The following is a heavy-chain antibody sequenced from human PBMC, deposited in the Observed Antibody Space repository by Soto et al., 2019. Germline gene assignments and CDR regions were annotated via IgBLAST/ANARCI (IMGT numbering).Heavy chain of an antibody. Sequence: QITLKESGPTLVKPTQTLTLTCTFSGFSLSTSGVGVGWIRQPPGKALEWLAIIYWDDEKRYSPSRKTRLTVTKDTSKNQVVLTMTNVDPVDTATYYCAHRAYFDSGKQFDYWGQGTLVSVSS. CDR2: IYWDDEK. CDR3: AHRAYFDSGKQFDY. CDR1: GFSLSTSGVG. J-gene: IGHJ4*02. D-gene: IGHD3-10*01. V-gene: IGHV2-5*02.